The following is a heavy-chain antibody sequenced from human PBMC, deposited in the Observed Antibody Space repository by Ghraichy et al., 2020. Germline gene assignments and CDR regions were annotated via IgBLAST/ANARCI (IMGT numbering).Heavy chain of an antibody. CDR1: GFTFSSYW. CDR2: IKQDGSEE. D-gene: IGHD1-26*01. V-gene: IGHV3-7*03. CDR3: ARERGSRSYDN. J-gene: IGHJ4*02. Sequence: GGSLRLFCVASGFTFSSYWMTWVRQAPGKGLEWVANIKQDGSEEYYVDSVKGRFTISRDNAKNSLYLQMNSLRAEDTAVYYCARERGSRSYDNWGQGTLVTVSS.